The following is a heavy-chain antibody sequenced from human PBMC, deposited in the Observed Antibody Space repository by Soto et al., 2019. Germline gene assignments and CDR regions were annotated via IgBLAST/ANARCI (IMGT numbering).Heavy chain of an antibody. J-gene: IGHJ4*02. Sequence: QVQLVESGGGVVQPGRSLRLSCVTSGFTFSNYGMHWVRQAPGKGLEWVALIWYNGSKKYYADFVKGRFTISRDDSKNTLYRQMDSLRAEDTAVYYCARDLGSTNYYFDYWGLGTLVIVSS. CDR3: ARDLGSTNYYFDY. V-gene: IGHV3-33*01. CDR2: IWYNGSKK. CDR1: GFTFSNYG. D-gene: IGHD1-1*01.